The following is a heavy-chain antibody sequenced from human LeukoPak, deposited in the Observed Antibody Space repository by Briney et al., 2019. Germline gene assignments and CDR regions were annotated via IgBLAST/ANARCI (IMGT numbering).Heavy chain of an antibody. V-gene: IGHV3-7*01. CDR3: AREGYDFWSGYDAFDI. CDR1: GFTFSSYW. CDR2: IKHDGSER. D-gene: IGHD3-3*01. Sequence: GGSLRLSCAASGFTFSSYWMGWVRQVPGKGLEWVANIKHDGSERYYVDSVKGRFTISRDNAKNSLYLQMNSLRAEDTAVYYCAREGYDFWSGYDAFDIWGQGTMVTVSS. J-gene: IGHJ3*02.